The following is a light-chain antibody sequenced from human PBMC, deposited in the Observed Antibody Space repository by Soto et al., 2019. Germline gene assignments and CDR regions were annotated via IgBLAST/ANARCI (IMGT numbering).Light chain of an antibody. CDR3: ATWDGSLAAEV. V-gene: IGLV1-51*01. CDR2: DNN. Sequence: QSVLTQPPSASGTPGQRVTISCSGSSSNIGRDYVYWYQQLPGTAPKLLIYDNNKRPSGIPDRFSGSKSGTSGTLDITGLQTGDEADYYCATWDGSLAAEVFGGGTKLTVL. CDR1: SSNIGRDY. J-gene: IGLJ2*01.